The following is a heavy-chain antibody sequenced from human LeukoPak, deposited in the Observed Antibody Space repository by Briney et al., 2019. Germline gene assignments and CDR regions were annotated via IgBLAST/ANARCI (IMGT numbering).Heavy chain of an antibody. V-gene: IGHV4-59*01. CDR2: IYYSGST. D-gene: IGHD3-10*01. CDR3: ARNMVRGVIISPYFDY. J-gene: IGHJ4*02. CDR1: GGSISSYY. Sequence: SETLSLTCTVSGGSISSYYWSWIRRPPGKGLEWSGYIYYSGSTNYNPSLKSRVTISVDTSKNQFSLKLSSVTAADTAVYYCARNMVRGVIISPYFDYWGQGTLVTVSS.